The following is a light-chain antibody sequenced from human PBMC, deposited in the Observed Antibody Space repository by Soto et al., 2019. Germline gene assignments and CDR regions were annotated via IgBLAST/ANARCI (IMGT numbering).Light chain of an antibody. Sequence: QSVLTQPPSVSGAPGQRVTISCTGSSSNIGAGYDVHWYQQLPGTAPKLLIYGNSNRPSGVPDRFSGSKSGTSASLVITGLQAEDEADYYCQSYDSSLSAAVFGGGTQLTVL. V-gene: IGLV1-40*01. CDR1: SSNIGAGYD. CDR3: QSYDSSLSAAV. CDR2: GNS. J-gene: IGLJ7*01.